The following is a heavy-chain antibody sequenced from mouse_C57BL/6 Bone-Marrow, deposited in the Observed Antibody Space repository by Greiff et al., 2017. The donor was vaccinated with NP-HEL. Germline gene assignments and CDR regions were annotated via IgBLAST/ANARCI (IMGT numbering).Heavy chain of an antibody. D-gene: IGHD2-3*01. J-gene: IGHJ3*01. CDR2: IHPNSGST. CDR3: ARTFGGYYWFAY. V-gene: IGHV1-64*01. Sequence: VQLQQPGAELVKPGASVKLSCKASGYTFTSYWMHWVKQRPGQGLEWIGVIHPNSGSTNYNEKLKSKATLTVDKSSSTTYMQLSSLTSEDSAVYYCARTFGGYYWFAYWGQGTLVTVSS. CDR1: GYTFTSYW.